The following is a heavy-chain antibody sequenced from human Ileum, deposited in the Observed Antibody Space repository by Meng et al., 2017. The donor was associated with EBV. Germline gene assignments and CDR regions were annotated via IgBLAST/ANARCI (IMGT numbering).Heavy chain of an antibody. CDR3: ARVEVGITSGDY. Sequence: QAQLVQSGGEVKKPGASVKVSCKASGYTCTNYGITWVRQAPGQGLEWMGWISAYNGNTNYAQTLQGRVTMTTDTSTSTAYMELGSLRSDDTAVYYCARVEVGITSGDYWGQGTLVTVSS. CDR2: ISAYNGNT. CDR1: GYTCTNYG. J-gene: IGHJ4*02. D-gene: IGHD1-26*01. V-gene: IGHV1-18*01.